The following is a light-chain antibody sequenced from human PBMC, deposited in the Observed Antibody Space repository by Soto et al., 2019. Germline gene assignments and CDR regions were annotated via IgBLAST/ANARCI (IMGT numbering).Light chain of an antibody. CDR3: QQYNSYSLT. V-gene: IGKV1-5*01. J-gene: IGKJ1*01. CDR2: DAS. CDR1: QSISSW. Sequence: DIQMTQSPSTLSASVGDRVTITCRASQSISSWLAWYQQKPGKAPKLLIYDASSLESGVTSRFSGSGSGTEFTLTISSLQPDDFATYYCQQYNSYSLTCGQGTKVEIK.